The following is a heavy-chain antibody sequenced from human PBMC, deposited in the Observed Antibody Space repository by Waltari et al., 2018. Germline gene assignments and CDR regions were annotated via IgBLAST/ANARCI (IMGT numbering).Heavy chain of an antibody. Sequence: EVQVVESGGGLVQPRGSLRLSCVASGCTFSNYWMSWVRQAPGKGLEWVANIKPDGSEKNHVDSVKGRFTISRDNAKNSLYLQMNSLRAEDTAVYYCVQGGFYYADWGQGTLVTVSS. CDR1: GCTFSNYW. D-gene: IGHD3-10*01. J-gene: IGHJ4*02. V-gene: IGHV3-7*01. CDR2: IKPDGSEK. CDR3: VQGGFYYAD.